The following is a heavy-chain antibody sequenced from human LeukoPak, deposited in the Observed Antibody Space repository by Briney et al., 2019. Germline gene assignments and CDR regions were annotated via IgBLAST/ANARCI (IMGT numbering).Heavy chain of an antibody. D-gene: IGHD2-2*01. CDR3: ARVGYCSSTSCPGDY. CDR1: GFTFSSYW. CDR2: IKQDGSEK. V-gene: IGHV3-7*01. J-gene: IGHJ4*02. Sequence: PGGSLRLSCAASGFTFSSYWMSWVRQAPGKGLEWVANIKQDGSEKYYVDSVKGRFTISRDNAKNSLYLQMNSLRAEDTAVYYCARVGYCSSTSCPGDYWGQGTLVTVSS.